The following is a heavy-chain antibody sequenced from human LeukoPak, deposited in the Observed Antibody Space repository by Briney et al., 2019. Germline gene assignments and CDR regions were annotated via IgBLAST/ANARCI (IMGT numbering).Heavy chain of an antibody. CDR3: AKDKVGSGGYQYYFDY. D-gene: IGHD3-22*01. CDR1: GFTFDDYA. Sequence: GGSLRLSCAASGFTFDDYAMHWVRPAPGKGLEWVSLISGDGGSTYYADSVKGRFTISRDNSKNSLYLQMNSLRTEDTALYYCAKDKVGSGGYQYYFDYWGQGTLVTVSS. V-gene: IGHV3-43*02. CDR2: ISGDGGST. J-gene: IGHJ4*02.